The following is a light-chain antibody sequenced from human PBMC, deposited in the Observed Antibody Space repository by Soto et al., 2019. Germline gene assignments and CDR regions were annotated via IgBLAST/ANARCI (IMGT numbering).Light chain of an antibody. CDR3: QQYQTYSQ. J-gene: IGKJ1*01. CDR1: QSINTW. V-gene: IGKV1-5*03. Sequence: DIQMTQSPSTLSASVGDRVTITCRASQSINTWLAWYQLKPGRAPKLLIYKASTLESGVPSRFSGSGSGTEFTLTISSLQLDDFATYYCQQYQTYSQFGQGTKVEIK. CDR2: KAS.